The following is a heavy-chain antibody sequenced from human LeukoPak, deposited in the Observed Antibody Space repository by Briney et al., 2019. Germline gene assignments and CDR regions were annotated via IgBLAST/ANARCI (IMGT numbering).Heavy chain of an antibody. D-gene: IGHD3-3*01. V-gene: IGHV3-30*19. CDR2: ISYDGSNK. CDR3: ARDPGYYDFWSGYYRYYYGMDV. CDR1: GFSLTTYG. Sequence: GGSLRLSCAASGFSLTTYGTHWLRQAPGKGLEWVAVISYDGSNKYYADSVKGRFTISRDNSKNTLYLQMNSLRAEDTAVYYCARDPGYYDFWSGYYRYYYGMDVWGQGTTVTVSS. J-gene: IGHJ6*02.